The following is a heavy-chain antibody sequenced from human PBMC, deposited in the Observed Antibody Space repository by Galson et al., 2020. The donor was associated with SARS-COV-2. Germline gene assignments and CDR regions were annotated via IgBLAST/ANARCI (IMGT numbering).Heavy chain of an antibody. CDR1: GYTFTNYD. CDR3: ARVWERGFSYGNWFDP. V-gene: IGHV1-8*01. CDR2: MNPKSGNT. Sequence: ASVKVSCKASGYTFTNYDINWVRQATGEGLEWMGWMNPKSGNTGYVQKFQGRVAMTRDTSTSTAYMELSSLGSEDTAVYYCARVWERGFSYGNWFDPGGQGSLVTVSS. D-gene: IGHD5-18*01. J-gene: IGHJ5*02.